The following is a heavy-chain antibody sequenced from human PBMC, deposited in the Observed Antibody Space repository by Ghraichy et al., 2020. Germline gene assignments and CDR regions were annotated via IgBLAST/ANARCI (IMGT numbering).Heavy chain of an antibody. J-gene: IGHJ4*02. Sequence: ESLNISCTVSGGSISSYYWSWIRQPPGKGLEWIGYIYYSWSTNYNPSLKSRVTISVDTSKNQFSLKLSSVTAADTAVYYCARVGIAAAWGQGTLVTVSS. V-gene: IGHV4-59*01. D-gene: IGHD6-13*01. CDR3: ARVGIAAA. CDR1: GGSISSYY. CDR2: IYYSWST.